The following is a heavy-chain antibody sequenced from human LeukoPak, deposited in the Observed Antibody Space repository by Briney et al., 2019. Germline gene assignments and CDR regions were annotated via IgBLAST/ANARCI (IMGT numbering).Heavy chain of an antibody. CDR1: GYTFTGYY. V-gene: IGHV1-18*04. CDR2: ISAYNGNT. D-gene: IGHD6-13*01. Sequence: GASVKVSCKASGYTFTGYYMHWVRQAPGQGLEWMGWISAYNGNTNYAQKLQGRVTMTTDTSTSTAYMELRSLRSDDTAVYYCARETLSSSFDYWGQGTLVTVSS. CDR3: ARETLSSSFDY. J-gene: IGHJ4*02.